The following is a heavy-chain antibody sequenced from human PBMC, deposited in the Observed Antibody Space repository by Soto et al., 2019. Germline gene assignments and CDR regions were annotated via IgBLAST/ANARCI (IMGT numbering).Heavy chain of an antibody. J-gene: IGHJ3*02. Sequence: QVQLVESGGGVVQPGRSLRLSCAASGFTFSSYGMHWVRQAPGKGLEWVAVISYDGSNKYYADSVKGRFTISRDNSKNTLYLPMNSLRAEDTAVYYCAKGSFDAFDIWGQGTMVTVSA. V-gene: IGHV3-30*18. CDR2: ISYDGSNK. CDR1: GFTFSSYG. CDR3: AKGSFDAFDI.